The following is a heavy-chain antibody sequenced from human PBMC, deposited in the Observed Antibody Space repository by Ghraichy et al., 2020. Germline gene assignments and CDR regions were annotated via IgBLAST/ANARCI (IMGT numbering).Heavy chain of an antibody. V-gene: IGHV3-23*01. J-gene: IGHJ5*02. CDR3: AKAWGYCSGGACPSYNWFDP. Sequence: GGSLRLSCAGSGFTFSNYAMSWVRQAPGKGLEWVSTIGGKGGPTYYADSVKGRFTISRDNSKNTLYLQMNSLRVEDTAVYYCAKAWGYCSGGACPSYNWFDPWGQGTLVTV. CDR2: IGGKGGPT. D-gene: IGHD2-15*01. CDR1: GFTFSNYA.